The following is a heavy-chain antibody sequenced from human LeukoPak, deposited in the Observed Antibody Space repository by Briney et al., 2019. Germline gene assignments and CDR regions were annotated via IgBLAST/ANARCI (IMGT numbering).Heavy chain of an antibody. CDR1: GFTFRSDR. CDR3: VRGGFNGD. V-gene: IGHV3-74*03. D-gene: IGHD2-8*01. J-gene: IGHJ4*02. Sequence: GGSLRLSCTASGFTFRSDRMHWVRQVPGKGLVWVSRIDSDGTGAVYADAVEGRFTISRDNARNTLYLQMNSLRDEDSAVYYCVRGGFNGDWGQGTLVTVSP. CDR2: IDSDGTGA.